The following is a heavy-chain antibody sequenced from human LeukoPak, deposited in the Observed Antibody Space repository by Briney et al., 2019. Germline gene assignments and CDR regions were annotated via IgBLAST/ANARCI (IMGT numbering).Heavy chain of an antibody. CDR2: ISYLSSHV. J-gene: IGHJ4*02. V-gene: IGHV3-21*01. CDR1: EFTFSDYD. CDR3: ARAGTTGFDY. D-gene: IGHD1-1*01. Sequence: PGGSLRLSCSASEFTFSDYDMNWVRQAPGKGLEWVSSISYLSSHVYYGDSVKGRFSISRDNAKNSLYLQMNSLRAEDTAVYYCARAGTTGFDYWGQGTLVTVSS.